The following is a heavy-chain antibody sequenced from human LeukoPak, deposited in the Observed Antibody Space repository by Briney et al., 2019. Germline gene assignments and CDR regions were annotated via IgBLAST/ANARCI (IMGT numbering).Heavy chain of an antibody. CDR1: GYTFTSYG. CDR2: ISAHNGNT. CDR3: ARPDPAAGLDY. D-gene: IGHD6-13*01. Sequence: ASVKVSCTASGYTFTSYGITWVRQAPGQGLEWMGWISAHNGNTNYPQKLQGRVTMTTDTSTSTAYMELRSLRSDDTAVYYCARPDPAAGLDYWGQGTLVTVSS. J-gene: IGHJ4*02. V-gene: IGHV1-18*01.